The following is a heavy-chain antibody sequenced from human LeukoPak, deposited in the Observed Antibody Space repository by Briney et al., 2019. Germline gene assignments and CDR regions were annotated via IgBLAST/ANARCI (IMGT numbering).Heavy chain of an antibody. D-gene: IGHD5-12*01. Sequence: QPGRSLRLSCAASGFNFSSYGMHWVRRAPGKGLEWVTVISFDGSNKYYADSVKGRFTISRDNSKNTLYLQMNSLRAEDTAVCYCAATPDYFNYWGQGTLVTVSS. CDR1: GFNFSSYG. CDR2: ISFDGSNK. J-gene: IGHJ4*02. CDR3: AATPDYFNY. V-gene: IGHV3-30*03.